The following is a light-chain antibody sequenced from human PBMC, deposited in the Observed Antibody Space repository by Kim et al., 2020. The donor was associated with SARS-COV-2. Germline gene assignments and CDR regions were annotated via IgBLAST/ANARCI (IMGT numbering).Light chain of an antibody. CDR1: QDISNY. V-gene: IGKV1-33*01. CDR2: YAA. Sequence: ASVRDRVTITCQASQDISNYLNWDPHKPGKAPKLLIYYAANLETGVPSRFSGGGYGTDFTYSISRLQPEGISTYYSERYDNHPITFGPGAKVDSK. CDR3: ERYDNHPIT. J-gene: IGKJ3*01.